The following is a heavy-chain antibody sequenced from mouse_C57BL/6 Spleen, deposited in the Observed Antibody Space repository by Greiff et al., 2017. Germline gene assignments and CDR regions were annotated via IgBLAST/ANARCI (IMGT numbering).Heavy chain of an antibody. Sequence: QVQLQQPGAELVRPGSSVTLSCTASGYTFTSYWMHWVNQRPIQGLEWIGNIATSDSETHYNPQFKDQATFTVDKSSSTAYMQLSRLTAEDSEVYYCARSYDGSSLYYFDYWGKGTTLTVSS. CDR3: ARSYDGSSLYYFDY. CDR1: GYTFTSYW. CDR2: IATSDSET. D-gene: IGHD1-1*01. V-gene: IGHV1-52*01. J-gene: IGHJ2*01.